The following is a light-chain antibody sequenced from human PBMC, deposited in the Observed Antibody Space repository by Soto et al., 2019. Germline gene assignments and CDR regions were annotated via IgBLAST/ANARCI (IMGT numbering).Light chain of an antibody. J-gene: IGKJ2*02. CDR1: QSLVYLDGNTY. CDR2: KVS. CDR3: MQGTHWPLGT. Sequence: DVVMTQSPLSLPVTLGQPASISCRSSQSLVYLDGNTYLNWFQQKPGQSPMRLIYKVSNRDSGVPDRISGSGAGTDFTLNISRVEAEDVGVYYCMQGTHWPLGTLGQGTKLEIK. V-gene: IGKV2-30*01.